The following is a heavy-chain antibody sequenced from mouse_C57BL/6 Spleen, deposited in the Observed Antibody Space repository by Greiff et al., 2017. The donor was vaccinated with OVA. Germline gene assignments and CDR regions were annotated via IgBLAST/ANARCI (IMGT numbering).Heavy chain of an antibody. Sequence: EVKLVESGGGLVKPGGSLTLSCAASGFTFSDYGMHWVRQAPEKGLEWVAYISSGSSTIYYADTVKGRFTISRDNAKNTLFLQMTSLRSEDTAVYYCARPNWDWYFDVWGTGTTVTVSS. D-gene: IGHD4-1*01. J-gene: IGHJ1*03. V-gene: IGHV5-17*01. CDR2: ISSGSSTI. CDR3: ARPNWDWYFDV. CDR1: GFTFSDYG.